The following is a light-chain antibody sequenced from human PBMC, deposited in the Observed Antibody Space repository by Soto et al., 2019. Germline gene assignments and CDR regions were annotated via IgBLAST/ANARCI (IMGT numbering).Light chain of an antibody. Sequence: IQMSQSPCALSASFAKRVTITWRASQSISSYLNWYQQKPGKAPKLLIYAASSLQSGVPSRFSGSGSGTDFTLTISSLQPEDFATYYCQQSYSTPITFGQGTRLEIK. J-gene: IGKJ5*01. CDR1: QSISSY. CDR2: AAS. CDR3: QQSYSTPIT. V-gene: IGKV1-39*01.